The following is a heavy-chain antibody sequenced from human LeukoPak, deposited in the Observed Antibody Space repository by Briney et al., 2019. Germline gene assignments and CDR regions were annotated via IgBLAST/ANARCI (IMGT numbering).Heavy chain of an antibody. Sequence: SETLSLTCAVYGGSVSGYYWSWIRQPPGKGLEWIGEINHSGSTNYNPSLKSRVTISVDTSKNQFPLKLSSVTAADTAVYYCAGGGYIAAAGTSSEYYYYGMDVWGKGTTVTVSS. D-gene: IGHD6-13*01. CDR3: AGGGYIAAAGTSSEYYYYGMDV. J-gene: IGHJ6*04. CDR2: INHSGST. V-gene: IGHV4-34*01. CDR1: GGSVSGYY.